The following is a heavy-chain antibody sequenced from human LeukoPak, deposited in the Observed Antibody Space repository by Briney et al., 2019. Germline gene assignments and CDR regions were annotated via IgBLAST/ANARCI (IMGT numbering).Heavy chain of an antibody. J-gene: IGHJ4*02. Sequence: PSETLSLTCTDSGGSISSSSYYWGWIRQPPGKGLDWFGSIYYSGSTYYNPSLKSRVTISVDTSKNQFSLKLSSVTAADTDVYDCARSRYDFWSGYPKYFDYWGQGTLVTVSS. CDR1: GGSISSSSYY. CDR2: IYYSGST. CDR3: ARSRYDFWSGYPKYFDY. D-gene: IGHD3-3*01. V-gene: IGHV4-39*07.